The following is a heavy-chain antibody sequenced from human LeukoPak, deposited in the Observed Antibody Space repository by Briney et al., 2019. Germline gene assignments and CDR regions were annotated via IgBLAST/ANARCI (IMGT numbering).Heavy chain of an antibody. CDR2: IYYSGST. V-gene: IGHV4-39*07. CDR1: GGSIRNSSFY. D-gene: IGHD2-15*01. Sequence: SETLSLTCAVSGGSIRNSSFYWGWIRQPPGKGLEWIASIYYSGSTYYNPSLKSRVTISVDTSKNQFSLKLSSVTAADTAVYYCAREVVVAATDWFDPWGQGTLVTVSS. J-gene: IGHJ5*02. CDR3: AREVVVAATDWFDP.